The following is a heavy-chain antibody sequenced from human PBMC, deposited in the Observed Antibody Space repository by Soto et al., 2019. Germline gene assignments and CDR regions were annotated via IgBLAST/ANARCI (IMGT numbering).Heavy chain of an antibody. D-gene: IGHD1-26*01. V-gene: IGHV3-30*04. CDR2: ISYDGSNK. CDR1: GFTFSSYA. CDR3: ARDGLYGSYYYYYGMDV. Sequence: GGSLRLSCAASGFTFSSYAMHWVRQAPGKGLEWVAVISYDGSNKYYADSVKGRFTISRDNSKNTLYLQMNSLRAEDTAVYYCARDGLYGSYYYYYGMDVWGQGTTVTVSS. J-gene: IGHJ6*02.